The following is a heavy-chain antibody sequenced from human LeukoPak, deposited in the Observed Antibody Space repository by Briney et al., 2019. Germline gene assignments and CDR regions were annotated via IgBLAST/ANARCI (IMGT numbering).Heavy chain of an antibody. V-gene: IGHV7-4-1*02. CDR3: ARVPFVVMGVTGNWCDP. D-gene: IGHD2-15*01. J-gene: IGHJ5*02. Sequence: ASVKVSCKASGYSFTNYALNWVRQAPGQGLEWMGWINTNSGTPTYAQGFTGRFVFSLDTSVNTAYLQISSLKAEDTAVYYCARVPFVVMGVTGNWCDPWGQGTLVTVSS. CDR2: INTNSGTP. CDR1: GYSFTNYA.